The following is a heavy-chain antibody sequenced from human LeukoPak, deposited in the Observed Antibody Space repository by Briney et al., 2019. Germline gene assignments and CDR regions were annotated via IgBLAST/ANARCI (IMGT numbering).Heavy chain of an antibody. D-gene: IGHD3-22*01. Sequence: GASVKVSCKASGYAFTSYGISWVRQAPGQGLEWMGWISAYNGNTNYAQKLQGRVTMTTDTSTSTAYMELRSLRSDDTAVYYCARASIYDSSGYYFDYWGQGTLVTVSS. CDR1: GYAFTSYG. V-gene: IGHV1-18*01. CDR2: ISAYNGNT. CDR3: ARASIYDSSGYYFDY. J-gene: IGHJ4*02.